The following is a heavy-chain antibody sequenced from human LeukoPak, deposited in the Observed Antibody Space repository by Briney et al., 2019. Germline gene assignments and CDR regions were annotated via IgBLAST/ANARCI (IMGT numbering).Heavy chain of an antibody. CDR2: ISSNGGST. V-gene: IGHV3-64D*06. J-gene: IGHJ4*02. CDR3: ARGSYGDYTDFDY. D-gene: IGHD4-17*01. CDR1: GFTFSRYA. Sequence: GGSLRLSCSASGFTFSRYAMHWVRQAPGKGLEYVSAISSNGGSTYYADSVKGRFTISRDNSKNTLYLQMSSLRAEDTAVYYCARGSYGDYTDFDYWGQGTLVTVSS.